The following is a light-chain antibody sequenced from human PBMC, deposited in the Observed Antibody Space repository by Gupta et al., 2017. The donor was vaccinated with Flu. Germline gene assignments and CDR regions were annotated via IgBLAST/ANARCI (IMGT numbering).Light chain of an antibody. V-gene: IGKV1-39*01. J-gene: IGKJ1*01. CDR3: QHRHSTPWT. CDR1: QSIRSY. CDR2: AAS. Sequence: DIQMNQSPSSLSASVGDRVTITCRASQSIRSYLNWYQQKPGKAPKLLIYAASRMKSGVPSRFSGSGSGTDFTLTISRRQPEDFASYYCQHRHSTPWTFGQGTKVEIK.